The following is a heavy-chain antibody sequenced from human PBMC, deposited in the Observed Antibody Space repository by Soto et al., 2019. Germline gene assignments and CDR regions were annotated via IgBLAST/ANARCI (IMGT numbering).Heavy chain of an antibody. D-gene: IGHD6-13*01. J-gene: IGHJ4*02. CDR3: ALGSFFDY. Sequence: GGSLRLSCAASGFTFSSYGMHWVRQAPGKGLEWVAVISYDGSNKYYADSVKGRFTISRDNSKNTLYLQMNSLRAEDTAVYYCALGSFFDYWGQGTLVSGSS. CDR1: GFTFSSYG. V-gene: IGHV3-30*03. CDR2: ISYDGSNK.